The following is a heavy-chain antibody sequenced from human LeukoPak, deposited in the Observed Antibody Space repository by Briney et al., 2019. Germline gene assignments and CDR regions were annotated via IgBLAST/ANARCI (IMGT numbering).Heavy chain of an antibody. Sequence: SVKVSCKASGGTFSSYAISWVRQAPGQGLEWMGGIIPIFGTANYAQKFQGRVTITADKSTSTAYMELSSLRSEDTAVYYCAETSIAARHEEARAEYFQHWGQGTLVTVSS. CDR1: GGTFSSYA. J-gene: IGHJ1*01. V-gene: IGHV1-69*06. CDR3: AETSIAARHEEARAEYFQH. D-gene: IGHD6-6*01. CDR2: IIPIFGTA.